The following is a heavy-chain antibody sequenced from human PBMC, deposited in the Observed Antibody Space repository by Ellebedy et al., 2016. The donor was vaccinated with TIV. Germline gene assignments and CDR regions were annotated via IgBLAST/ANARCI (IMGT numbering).Heavy chain of an antibody. CDR3: ARDRFGVPLRYTDY. V-gene: IGHV1-2*02. Sequence: ASVKVACKASGYIFTNIYIHWVRQPPGQGLEWMGGNNPDSGDTSYARKFQDRVTMTRDTSISTAYMEVSSLRSDDTAMYYCARDRFGVPLRYTDYWGQGTLVTVSS. CDR1: GYIFTNIY. CDR2: NNPDSGDT. D-gene: IGHD1-1*01. J-gene: IGHJ4*02.